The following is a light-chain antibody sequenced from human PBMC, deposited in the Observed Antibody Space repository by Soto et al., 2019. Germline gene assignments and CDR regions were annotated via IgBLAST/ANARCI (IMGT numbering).Light chain of an antibody. CDR1: SSDVGYYNY. Sequence: QSALTQPASVSGSPGQSIAISCTGTSSDVGYYNYVSWYQQHPGKAPKVMIYDVNNRPSGVSDRFSGSKSGNTASLTISGLQAEDEADYYCSSYTSRSTYVFGTGTKLTVL. CDR3: SSYTSRSTYV. J-gene: IGLJ1*01. V-gene: IGLV2-14*01. CDR2: DVN.